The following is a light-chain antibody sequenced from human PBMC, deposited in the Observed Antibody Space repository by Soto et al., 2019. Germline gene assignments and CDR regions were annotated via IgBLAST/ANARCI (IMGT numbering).Light chain of an antibody. Sequence: QAVVTQEPSFSVSPGGTVTLTCGLSSGSVSTSYYPSWYQQTPGQAPRTLIYSTKTRASGVPDRFSGSILGKKAALTITGAQADDESNYYCVLYMGSGISVFGGGTKLTVL. V-gene: IGLV8-61*01. CDR1: SGSVSTSYY. CDR2: STK. J-gene: IGLJ2*01. CDR3: VLYMGSGISV.